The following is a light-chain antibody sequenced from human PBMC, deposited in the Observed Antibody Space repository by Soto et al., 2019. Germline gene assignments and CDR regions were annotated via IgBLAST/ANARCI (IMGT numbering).Light chain of an antibody. Sequence: EIVLTQSPRTLSLSPGERATLSCRASQSLRSTSLAWYQQKPGQAPRLLISGASTRAADIPDRFSGSGSGTGFTLTIGRLEPEDLAVYYCQQYDSSPRTFGQGTKVDIK. V-gene: IGKV3-20*01. CDR3: QQYDSSPRT. CDR1: QSLRSTS. CDR2: GAS. J-gene: IGKJ1*01.